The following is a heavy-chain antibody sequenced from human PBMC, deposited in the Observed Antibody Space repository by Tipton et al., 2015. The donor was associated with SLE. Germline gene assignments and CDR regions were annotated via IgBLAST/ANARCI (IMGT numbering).Heavy chain of an antibody. V-gene: IGHV3-23*01. Sequence: SLRLSCAASGFTFSSYAMNWVRQAPGKGLEWVSVISDSGGSTKNADSVKGRFTISRDNSNNTVYLQMNSLRAEDTAVYYCAKGRGSRGWSFDYWGQGTLVTVSS. CDR1: GFTFSSYA. CDR3: AKGRGSRGWSFDY. J-gene: IGHJ4*02. CDR2: ISDSGGST. D-gene: IGHD6-19*01.